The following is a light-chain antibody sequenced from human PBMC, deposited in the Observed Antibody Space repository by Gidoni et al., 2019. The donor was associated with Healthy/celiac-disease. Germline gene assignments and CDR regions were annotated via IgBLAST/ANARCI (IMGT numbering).Light chain of an antibody. CDR1: SSDAGGYNY. J-gene: IGLJ2*01. CDR2: DVS. V-gene: IGLV2-11*01. Sequence: QSALTQPRSVSGSPGQSLTISCTGTSSDAGGYNYVSWYQQHPGKAPKLMIYDVSKRPSGVPDRFSGSKSGNTASLTISGLQAEDEADYYCCSYAGSYTLKVFGGGTKLTVL. CDR3: CSYAGSYTLKV.